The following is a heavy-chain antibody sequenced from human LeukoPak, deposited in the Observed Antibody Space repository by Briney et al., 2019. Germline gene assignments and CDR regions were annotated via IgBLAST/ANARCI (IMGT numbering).Heavy chain of an antibody. J-gene: IGHJ6*03. CDR1: GYSISSGYY. V-gene: IGHV4-38-2*02. Sequence: SETLSLTCTVSGYSISSGYYWGWIRQPPGKGLEWIGSIYQSGSTYYNPSLKSRVTISVDTSKNQFSLNLSSVTAADTAVYYCARVGGISNYYYYMDVWGKGTTVTVSS. CDR3: ARVGGISNYYYYMDV. CDR2: IYQSGST. D-gene: IGHD1-26*01.